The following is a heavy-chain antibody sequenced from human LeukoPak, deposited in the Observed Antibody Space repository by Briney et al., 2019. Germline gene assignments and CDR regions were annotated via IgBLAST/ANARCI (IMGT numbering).Heavy chain of an antibody. J-gene: IGHJ4*02. CDR1: GYTFTSYY. Sequence: ASVKVSCMASGYTFTSYYLQWVRQPPGQGLEWMGIINPSCGSTTYAHKFQGRVTLTRDTSTTTVHMELSSVRSEDTAVYYCGSKYSRSGCVDYWGQGTLVTVSS. D-gene: IGHD6-13*01. CDR3: GSKYSRSGCVDY. V-gene: IGHV1-46*01. CDR2: INPSCGST.